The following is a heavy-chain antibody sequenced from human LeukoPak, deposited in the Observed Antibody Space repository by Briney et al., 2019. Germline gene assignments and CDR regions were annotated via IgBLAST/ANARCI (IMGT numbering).Heavy chain of an antibody. CDR3: ARGVATITFDS. J-gene: IGHJ4*02. CDR2: INPSGGST. Sequence: ASVKVSCKASGYTFTTNYIHWLRQAPGQGLEWMGIINPSGGSTSYAKKFQDRVTMTRDTSTSTVYMELSSLRSEDTAVYYCARGVATITFDSWGQGTLVTVSS. D-gene: IGHD5-24*01. V-gene: IGHV1-46*01. CDR1: GYTFTTNY.